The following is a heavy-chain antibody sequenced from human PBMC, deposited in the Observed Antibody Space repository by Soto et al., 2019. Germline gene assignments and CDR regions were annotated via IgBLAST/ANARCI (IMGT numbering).Heavy chain of an antibody. CDR3: ARTEDPVTTDSKYFDY. D-gene: IGHD4-17*01. Sequence: SETLSLTCTVSGGSISSYYWSWIRQPPGKGLEWIGYIYYSGSTNYNPSLKSRVTISVDTSKNQFSLKLSSVTAADTAVYYCARTEDPVTTDSKYFDYWGQGTLVTVS. CDR1: GGSISSYY. V-gene: IGHV4-59*08. J-gene: IGHJ4*02. CDR2: IYYSGST.